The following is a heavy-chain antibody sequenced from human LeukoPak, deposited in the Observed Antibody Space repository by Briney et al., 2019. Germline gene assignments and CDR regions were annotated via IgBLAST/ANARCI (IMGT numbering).Heavy chain of an antibody. CDR3: ARGLGDYYDSSGYYYGENFDY. V-gene: IGHV1-8*01. Sequence: ASVKVSCKASGYTFTSYDINWVRQATGQGLEWMGWMNPNSGNTGYAQKFQGRVTMTRNTSISTAYMELSSLRSEDTAVYYCARGLGDYYDSSGYYYGENFDYWGQGTLVTVSS. J-gene: IGHJ4*02. CDR1: GYTFTSYD. D-gene: IGHD3-22*01. CDR2: MNPNSGNT.